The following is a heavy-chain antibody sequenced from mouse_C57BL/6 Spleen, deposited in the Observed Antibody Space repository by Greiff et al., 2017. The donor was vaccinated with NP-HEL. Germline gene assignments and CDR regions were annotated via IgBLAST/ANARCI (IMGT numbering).Heavy chain of an antibody. CDR1: GYTFTSYW. V-gene: IGHV1-69*01. CDR3: ARGGYDYDERFAY. Sequence: QVQLQQPGAELVMPGASVKLSCKASGYTFTSYWMHWVKQRPGQGLEWIGEIDPSDSYTNYNQKFKGKSTLTVDKSSSTAYMQLSSLTSEDAAVYYCARGGYDYDERFAYWGQGTLVTVSA. J-gene: IGHJ3*01. CDR2: IDPSDSYT. D-gene: IGHD2-4*01.